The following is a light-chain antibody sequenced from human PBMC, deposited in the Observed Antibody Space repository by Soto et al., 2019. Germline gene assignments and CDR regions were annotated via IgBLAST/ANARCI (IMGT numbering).Light chain of an antibody. CDR2: ATS. V-gene: IGKV1-27*01. CDR1: QGISNS. Sequence: DIQMTQSPSSLSASVGDRDTITCRASQGISNSLAWYQHKPGKALKLLIYATSTLQSGVPSRFSGSGSGIDFTLTISGLQPEDVGTYYCQQYNSAPRGFTFGPGTKVDI. CDR3: QQYNSAPRGFT. J-gene: IGKJ3*01.